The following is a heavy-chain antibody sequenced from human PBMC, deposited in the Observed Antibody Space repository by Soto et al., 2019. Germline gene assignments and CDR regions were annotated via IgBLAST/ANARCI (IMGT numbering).Heavy chain of an antibody. Sequence: QVHVVQSGGGLVKPGGSLRLSCAASGFDFSDFYMSWIRQAPGKGLEWVAYISGSGTIIFYSDSVKGRFSISRGDPNNSVFVQMDSLRVDDTAVYYCARESRKSPTHGMDVWGQGTTVTVSS. CDR3: ARESRKSPTHGMDV. CDR1: GFDFSDFY. V-gene: IGHV3-11*01. J-gene: IGHJ6*02. CDR2: ISGSGTII.